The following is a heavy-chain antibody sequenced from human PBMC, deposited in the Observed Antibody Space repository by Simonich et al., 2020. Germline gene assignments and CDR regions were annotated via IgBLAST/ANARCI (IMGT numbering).Heavy chain of an antibody. V-gene: IGHV3-21*01. J-gene: IGHJ4*02. D-gene: IGHD1-1*01. Sequence: EVQLVESGGGLVKPGGSLRLSCAASGFTFSSYIMNWVRQAPGKGRKWVSSHSSSSSYIYYANSVKGRFTISRDNAKNSMYLQMNSLRAEDTAVYYCARANERDYWGQGTLVTVSS. CDR2: HSSSSSYI. CDR1: GFTFSSYI. CDR3: ARANERDY.